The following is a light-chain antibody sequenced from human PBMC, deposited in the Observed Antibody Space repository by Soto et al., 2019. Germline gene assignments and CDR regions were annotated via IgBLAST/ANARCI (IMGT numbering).Light chain of an antibody. CDR3: QQYGSSRAIT. V-gene: IGKV3-20*01. CDR1: QSVSRY. J-gene: IGKJ5*01. Sequence: EIVLTQTPGTLSLSPGERATLSCMASQSVSRYLAWYQQKPGQAPRLLIYDASNRATGIPARFSGSGSGTDFTLTISSLEPEDFAVYYCQQYGSSRAITFGQGTRLEI. CDR2: DAS.